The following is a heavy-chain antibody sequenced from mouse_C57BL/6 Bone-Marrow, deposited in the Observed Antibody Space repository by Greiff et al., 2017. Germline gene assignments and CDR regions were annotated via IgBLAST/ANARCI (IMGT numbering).Heavy chain of an antibody. CDR1: GFTFSDYG. Sequence: EVQLVVSGGGLVKPGGSLKLSCAASGFTFSDYGMHWVRQAPEKGLEWVAYISSGSSTIYYADTVKGRFTISRDNAKNTLFLQLTSLRSEDTAMYYCARRAITTVVAYYFDYWGQGTTLTVSS. J-gene: IGHJ2*01. D-gene: IGHD1-1*01. CDR3: ARRAITTVVAYYFDY. V-gene: IGHV5-17*01. CDR2: ISSGSSTI.